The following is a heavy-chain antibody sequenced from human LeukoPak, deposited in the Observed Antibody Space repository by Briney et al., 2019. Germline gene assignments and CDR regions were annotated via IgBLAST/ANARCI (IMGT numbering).Heavy chain of an antibody. D-gene: IGHD2-2*02. J-gene: IGHJ4*02. V-gene: IGHV3-21*06. CDR1: GFTFSDYR. Sequence: NPGGSLRLSCAASGFTFSDYRMNWVRQAPGKGLEWVSSISSSGGYIYYADSVKDRFTISRDNAKNILYLQMSSLRVEDTAIYYCARGDGSCSPTSCYNNYFGYWGRGTLVTVSS. CDR2: ISSSGGYI. CDR3: ARGDGSCSPTSCYNNYFGY.